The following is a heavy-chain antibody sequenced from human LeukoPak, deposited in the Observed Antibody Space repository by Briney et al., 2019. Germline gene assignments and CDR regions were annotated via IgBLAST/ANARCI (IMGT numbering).Heavy chain of an antibody. CDR1: GFTFSSYS. V-gene: IGHV3-21*01. CDR2: ISSSSSYI. J-gene: IGHJ3*02. D-gene: IGHD3-16*01. Sequence: GGSLRLSCAASGFTFSSYSMNWVRQAPRKGLEWVSSISSSSSYIYYADSLKGRFTISRDNAKNSLYLQMNSLRAEDTAVYYCARGRGGGGDAFDIWGQGTMVTVSS. CDR3: ARGRGGGGDAFDI.